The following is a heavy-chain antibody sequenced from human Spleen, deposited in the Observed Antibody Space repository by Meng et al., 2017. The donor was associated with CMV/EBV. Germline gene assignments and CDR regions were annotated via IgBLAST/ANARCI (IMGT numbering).Heavy chain of an antibody. V-gene: IGHV4-39*07. CDR3: ARLLRGGYDFWSAYYDY. Sequence: SETLSLTCIVSSGSISSSNYYWGWIRQPPGKGLEWIGTIYYNENTYYNPSLKSRVTMSLVASKSQFSLKLSSVTAADTAMYYCARLLRGGYDFWSAYYDYWGQGTLVTVSS. CDR1: SGSISSSNYY. CDR2: IYYNENT. D-gene: IGHD3-3*01. J-gene: IGHJ4*02.